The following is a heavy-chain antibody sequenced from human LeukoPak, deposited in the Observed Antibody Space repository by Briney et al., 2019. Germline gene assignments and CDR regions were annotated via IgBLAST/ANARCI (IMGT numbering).Heavy chain of an antibody. V-gene: IGHV1-2*02. D-gene: IGHD4-17*01. J-gene: IGHJ3*02. CDR2: INPNSGGT. CDR3: ARTVSANDAFDI. Sequence: ASVKVSCKASGYTFTGYYMHWVRQAPGQGLEWMGWINPNSGGTNYAQKFQGRVTMTRDTSISTAYMELSRLRSDDTAVYYCARTVSANDAFDIWGQGTMVTVSS. CDR1: GYTFTGYY.